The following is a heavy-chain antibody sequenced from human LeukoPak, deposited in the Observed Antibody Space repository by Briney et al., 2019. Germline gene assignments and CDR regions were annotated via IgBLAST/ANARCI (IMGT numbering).Heavy chain of an antibody. D-gene: IGHD3-16*01. CDR2: ISSNGGST. J-gene: IGHJ4*02. CDR1: GFTFSSYA. Sequence: GGSLRLSCAASGFTFSSYAMHWVRQAPGKGLEYVSAISSNGGSTYYANSVKGRFTISRDNSKNTLYLQMGSLGAEDMAVYYCARWGPYYFDYWGQGTLVTVSS. V-gene: IGHV3-64*01. CDR3: ARWGPYYFDY.